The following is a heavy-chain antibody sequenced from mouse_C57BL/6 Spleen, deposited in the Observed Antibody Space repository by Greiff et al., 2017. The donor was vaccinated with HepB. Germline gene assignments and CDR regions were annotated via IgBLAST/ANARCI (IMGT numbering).Heavy chain of an antibody. D-gene: IGHD2-4*01. CDR2: IDPSDSET. J-gene: IGHJ4*01. CDR1: GYTFTSYW. Sequence: QVQLQQPGAELVRPGSSVKLSCKASGYTFTSYWMHWVKQRPIQGLEWIGNIDPSDSETHYNQKFKDKATLTVDKSSSTAYMQLSSLTSEDSAVYYCASGGLRRGYYYAMDYWGQGTSVTVSS. CDR3: ASGGLRRGYYYAMDY. V-gene: IGHV1-52*01.